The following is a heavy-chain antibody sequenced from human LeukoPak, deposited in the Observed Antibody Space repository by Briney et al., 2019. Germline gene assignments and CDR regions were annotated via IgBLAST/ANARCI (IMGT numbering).Heavy chain of an antibody. V-gene: IGHV4-38-2*01. CDR1: GYSISNGYY. Sequence: SETLSLTCGVSGYSISNGYYWAWIRRPPGKGLEWIGSVDNRGNAYYNPSLKSRGAISEDTSKNQFSLRLSSVTAADTALYFCARVMRGFYNNDHYPAVGFDFWGPGTMVTVSP. CDR2: VDNRGNA. J-gene: IGHJ3*01. CDR3: ARVMRGFYNNDHYPAVGFDF. D-gene: IGHD2/OR15-2a*01.